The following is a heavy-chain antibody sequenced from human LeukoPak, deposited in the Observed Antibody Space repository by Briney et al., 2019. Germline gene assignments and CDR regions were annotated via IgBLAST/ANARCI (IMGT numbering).Heavy chain of an antibody. CDR1: GFTFSNAW. J-gene: IGHJ4*02. V-gene: IGHV3-15*01. Sequence: PGGSLILSCAASGFTFSNAWMSWVRQAPGKGLEWVGRIKSKTDGGTTDYAAPVKGRFIISTDGSKNTLYLQMNSLKSEDTAVYYCTTATVDYDFWSGYSTPYYFDYWGQRTLVADSS. CDR3: TTATVDYDFWSGYSTPYYFDY. D-gene: IGHD3-3*01. CDR2: IKSKTDGGTT.